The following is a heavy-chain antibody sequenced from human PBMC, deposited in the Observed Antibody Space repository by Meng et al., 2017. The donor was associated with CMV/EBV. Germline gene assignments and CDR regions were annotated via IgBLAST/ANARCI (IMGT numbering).Heavy chain of an antibody. CDR1: GFTFDDYA. V-gene: IGHV3-43D*03. CDR3: AKGPRYSSSSGLFDY. D-gene: IGHD6-6*01. Sequence: GESLKISCAASGFTFDDYAMHWVRQAPGKGLEWVSLISWDGGSTYYADSVKGRFTISRDNSKNSLYLQMNSLRAEDTALYYCAKGPRYSSSSGLFDYWGQGTLVTVSS. CDR2: ISWDGGST. J-gene: IGHJ4*02.